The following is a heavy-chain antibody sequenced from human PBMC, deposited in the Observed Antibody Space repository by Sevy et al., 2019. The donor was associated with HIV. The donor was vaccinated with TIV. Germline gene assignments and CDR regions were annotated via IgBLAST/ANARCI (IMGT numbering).Heavy chain of an antibody. V-gene: IGHV3-53*01. CDR2: IYSGGST. CDR3: ARGGGGDSSGYPRPFDY. Sequence: GGSLRLSCAASGFTVSSTYMSWVRQAPGKGLEWVSVIYSGGSTYNADSVKGRFTISRDNSKNTLYLQMNSLRAEDTAVYYCARGGGGDSSGYPRPFDYWGQGTLVTVSS. D-gene: IGHD3-22*01. CDR1: GFTVSSTY. J-gene: IGHJ4*02.